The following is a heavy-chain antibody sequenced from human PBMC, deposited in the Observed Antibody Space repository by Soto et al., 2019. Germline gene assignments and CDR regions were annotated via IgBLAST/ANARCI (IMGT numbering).Heavy chain of an antibody. CDR3: ARGITIFGVVPG. V-gene: IGHV1-8*02. J-gene: IGHJ4*02. D-gene: IGHD3-3*01. CDR2: MNPNSGNT. CDR1: GYTFTGYY. Sequence: GASVKVSCKASGYTFTGYYMHWVRQAPGQGLEWMGWMNPNSGNTGYAQKFQGRVTMTRNTSISTAYMELSSLRSEDTAVYYCARGITIFGVVPGWGQGTLVTVSS.